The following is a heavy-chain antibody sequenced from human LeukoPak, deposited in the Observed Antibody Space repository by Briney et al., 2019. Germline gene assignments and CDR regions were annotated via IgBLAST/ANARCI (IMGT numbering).Heavy chain of an antibody. J-gene: IGHJ5*02. CDR2: ISSSSSYI. CDR3: ARVWDYGDYFWFDP. CDR1: GFTFSTYS. Sequence: GGSLRLSCAASGFTFSTYSMNWVRQAPGKGLEWVSSISSSSSYIYYADSVKGRFTISRDNAKNSLYLQMNSLRAEDTAVYYCARVWDYGDYFWFDPWGQGTLVTVSS. V-gene: IGHV3-21*01. D-gene: IGHD4-17*01.